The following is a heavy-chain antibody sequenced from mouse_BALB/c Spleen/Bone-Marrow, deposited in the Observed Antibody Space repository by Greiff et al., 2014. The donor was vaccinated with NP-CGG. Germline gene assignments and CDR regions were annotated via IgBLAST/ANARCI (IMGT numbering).Heavy chain of an antibody. CDR1: GFIFSDYY. V-gene: IGHV5-4*02. CDR2: ISDGGSYT. J-gene: IGHJ4*01. Sequence: EVQGVESGGGLVKPGGSLKLSCTASGFIFSDYYMYWVRQTPEKRLEWVAAISDGGSYTYYPDSVKGRFTISRDNAKNNLYRQMRSLKSEDTAMYYCARSGEKYGAMEGWGRGASVSVSA. D-gene: IGHD1-1*02. CDR3: ARSGEKYGAMEG.